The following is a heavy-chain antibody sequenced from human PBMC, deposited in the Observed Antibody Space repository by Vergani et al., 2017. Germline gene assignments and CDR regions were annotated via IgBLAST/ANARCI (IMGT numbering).Heavy chain of an antibody. J-gene: IGHJ6*02. Sequence: EVQLVESGGGLVQPGGSLRLSCAASGFTFSSYEMNWVRQAPGKGLEWVSYISSSGSTIYYADSVKGRFTISRDNAKNSLYLQMNSLRAEDTAVYYCARELPLGRGMDVWGQGTTVTVSS. CDR2: ISSSGSTI. D-gene: IGHD7-27*01. CDR1: GFTFSSYE. V-gene: IGHV3-48*03. CDR3: ARELPLGRGMDV.